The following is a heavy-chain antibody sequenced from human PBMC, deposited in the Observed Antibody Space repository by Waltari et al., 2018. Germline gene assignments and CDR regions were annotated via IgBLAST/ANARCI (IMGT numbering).Heavy chain of an antibody. Sequence: QLQLQESGPGLVNPSGTLSLSCAVSGDSVTSPYLWNWVRQSPQRGLEWIGQVHGSGRTNYSPSYASRITVSIDTSNNQFSLKLTAATAADTAVYYCARDRGRGLYLDTWVPGTLVTVSP. CDR1: GDSVTSPYL. J-gene: IGHJ4*02. CDR3: ARDRGRGLYLDT. V-gene: IGHV4-4*02. CDR2: VHGSGRT. D-gene: IGHD2-15*01.